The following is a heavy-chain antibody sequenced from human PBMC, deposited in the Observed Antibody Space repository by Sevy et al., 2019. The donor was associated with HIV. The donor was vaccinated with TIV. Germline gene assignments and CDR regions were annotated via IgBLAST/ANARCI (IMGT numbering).Heavy chain of an antibody. CDR3: ARETDNSARWLDP. D-gene: IGHD4-4*01. J-gene: IGHJ5*02. V-gene: IGHV3-30*02. CDR2: IWHDGSNK. CDR1: GFTFSFHG. Sequence: GGSLRLPCAASGFTFSFHGMHWVRQAPGKGLEWVAFIWHDGSNKYFAYSVKGRFTISRDNPKNTLFLQMNSLTLEDTAVYYCARETDNSARWLDPWGQGTLVTVSS.